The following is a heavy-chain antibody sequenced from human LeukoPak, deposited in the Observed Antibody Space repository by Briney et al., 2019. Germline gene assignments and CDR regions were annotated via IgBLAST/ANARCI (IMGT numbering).Heavy chain of an antibody. CDR2: IKQDGSEK. CDR3: AMYYYDSSGYYYRNLNGY. CDR1: GFTFSGYW. V-gene: IGHV3-7*02. Sequence: PGGSLRLSCAASGFTFSGYWMSWVRQAPGKGLEWVANIKQDGSEKYYVDSVKGRFTISRDNAKNSLFLQMNSLRAEDTAVYYCAMYYYDSSGYYYRNLNGYWGQGTLVTVSS. D-gene: IGHD3-22*01. J-gene: IGHJ4*02.